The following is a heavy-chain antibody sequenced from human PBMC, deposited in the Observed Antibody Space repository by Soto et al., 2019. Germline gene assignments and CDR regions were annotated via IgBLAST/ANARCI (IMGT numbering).Heavy chain of an antibody. CDR1: GFTFSDYY. Sequence: PGGSLRLSCAASGFTFSDYYMSWIRQAPGKGLEWVSYISSSSSYTNYADSVKGRFTISRDNAKNSLYLQMNSLRAEDTAVYYCARDRGSEYDYVWGSYRHSTFDYWGQGTLVTVS. V-gene: IGHV3-11*06. CDR2: ISSSSSYT. D-gene: IGHD3-16*02. CDR3: ARDRGSEYDYVWGSYRHSTFDY. J-gene: IGHJ4*02.